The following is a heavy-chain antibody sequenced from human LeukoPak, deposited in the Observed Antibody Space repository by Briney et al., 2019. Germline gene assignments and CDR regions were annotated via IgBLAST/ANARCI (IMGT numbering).Heavy chain of an antibody. V-gene: IGHV3-7*01. D-gene: IGHD3-22*01. Sequence: GGSLRLSCAASGFTFSSYWMSWVRQAPGKGLEWVANIKQDGSEKYYVDSVKGRFTISRDNAKNSLYLQMNSLRAEDTAVYYCARSTDYSPYCFDPWGQGTLVTVPS. CDR3: ARSTDYSPYCFDP. CDR2: IKQDGSEK. J-gene: IGHJ5*02. CDR1: GFTFSSYW.